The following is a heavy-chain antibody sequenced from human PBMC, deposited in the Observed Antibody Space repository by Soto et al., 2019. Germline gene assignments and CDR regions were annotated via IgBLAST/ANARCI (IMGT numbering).Heavy chain of an antibody. CDR2: LYYSGST. J-gene: IGHJ4*02. CDR1: GGPVSSRSYW. V-gene: IGHV4-61*01. Sequence: SETLSLTCTVSGGPVSSRSYWWTWIRRSPGRGLEWIGSLYYSGSTKYNPSLKSRVSTSVDTSKGQFSLTLTSVTAADTAVYYCARDQRDDYAWGPKGVFDQWGQGTLGTVSS. D-gene: IGHD3-16*01. CDR3: ARDQRDDYAWGPKGVFDQ.